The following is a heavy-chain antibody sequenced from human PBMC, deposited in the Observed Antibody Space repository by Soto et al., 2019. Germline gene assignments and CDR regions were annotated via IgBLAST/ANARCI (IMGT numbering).Heavy chain of an antibody. CDR1: GGSISSYY. CDR2: IYTSGST. V-gene: IGHV4-4*07. J-gene: IGHJ3*01. Sequence: ASGTLSLTCTASGGSISSYYLSWIRQPAGKGLEWIGRIYTSGSTKYNPSAKSRITMSVDTCKNKFSVKLSSVTAADTAFYYFAKGQGSGSCFDLWGQGTMVTVSS. D-gene: IGHD3-10*01. CDR3: AKGQGSGSCFDL.